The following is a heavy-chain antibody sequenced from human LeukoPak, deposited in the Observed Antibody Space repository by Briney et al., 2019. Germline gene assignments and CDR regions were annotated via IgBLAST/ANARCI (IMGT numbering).Heavy chain of an antibody. D-gene: IGHD5-18*01. J-gene: IGHJ4*02. CDR3: ARDLSGVTGYTYGRGIDY. CDR1: GFTFSNHN. CDR2: ISTSSSYI. V-gene: IGHV3-21*01. Sequence: PGGSLRLSCAASGFTFSNHNMNWVRQAPGKGLEWVSSISTSSSYIYYADSVKGRFTISRDNAKTSLYLQMNSLRAEDTAVYYCARDLSGVTGYTYGRGIDYWGQGTLVTVSS.